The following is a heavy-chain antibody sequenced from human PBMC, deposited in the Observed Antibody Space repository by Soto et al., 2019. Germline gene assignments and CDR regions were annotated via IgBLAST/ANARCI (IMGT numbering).Heavy chain of an antibody. CDR3: TRFKGARSANSLDS. D-gene: IGHD3-10*01. CDR1: GVTCRTSD. CDR2: IRTKDNGYAT. V-gene: IGHV3-73*01. J-gene: IGHJ4*02. Sequence: PRWSLRLSCVGSGVTCRTSDMHWFLQAPGKGLGWVGRIRTKDNGYATAYAASVKGRSTISRDDSENTAFLQMSTLKREDTAIYYCTRFKGARSANSLDSWGRGTLVTVSS.